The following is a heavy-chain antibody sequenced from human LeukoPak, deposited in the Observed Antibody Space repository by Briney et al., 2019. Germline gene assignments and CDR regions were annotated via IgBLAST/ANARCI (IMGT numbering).Heavy chain of an antibody. D-gene: IGHD2-8*02. CDR2: IYSGGST. J-gene: IGHJ4*02. CDR3: ARFERSTGCY. Sequence: GGSLRLSCAASGFTVSSNYMSWVRQAPGKGLEWVSIIYSGGSTFYADSVKGRFTISRDNSKNTLYLQMNSLRAEDTAVYYCARFERSTGCYWGQGTLVTVSS. V-gene: IGHV3-53*01. CDR1: GFTVSSNY.